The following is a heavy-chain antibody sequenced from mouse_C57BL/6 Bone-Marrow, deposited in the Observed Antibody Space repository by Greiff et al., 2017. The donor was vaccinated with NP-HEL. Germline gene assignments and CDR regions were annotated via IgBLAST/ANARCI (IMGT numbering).Heavy chain of an antibody. CDR1: GYTFTSYW. D-gene: IGHD1-1*01. CDR2: IDPSDSYT. CDR3: ARKSPYGSRVDY. Sequence: VQLQQPGAELVKPGASVKLSCKASGYTFTSYWMQWVNQRPGQGLEWIGEIDPSDSYTNYNQKFKGKATLTVDTSSSTAYMQLSSLTSEDSAVYYCARKSPYGSRVDYWGQGTTLTVSS. J-gene: IGHJ2*01. V-gene: IGHV1-50*01.